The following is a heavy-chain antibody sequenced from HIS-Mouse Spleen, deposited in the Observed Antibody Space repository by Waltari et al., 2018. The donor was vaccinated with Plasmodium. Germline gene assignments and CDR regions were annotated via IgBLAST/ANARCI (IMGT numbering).Heavy chain of an antibody. CDR3: AKAQGVINFDY. CDR2: ITYDGSNK. J-gene: IGHJ4*02. D-gene: IGHD3-16*01. V-gene: IGHV3-30*18. CDR1: GFTFSSYG. Sequence: QVQLVESGGGVVQPGRSLRLSCAASGFTFSSYGMHWVRQAPGKGMEGVEVITYDGSNKYYADSVKSRFTISRDNSKNTLYLQMNSLRAEDTAVYYCAKAQGVINFDYWGQGTLVTVSS.